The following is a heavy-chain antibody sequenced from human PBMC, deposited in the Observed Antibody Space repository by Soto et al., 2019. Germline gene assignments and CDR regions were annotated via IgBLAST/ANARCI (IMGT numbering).Heavy chain of an antibody. D-gene: IGHD1-26*01. V-gene: IGHV3-11*01. CDR2: ISTSGSST. CDR3: ANLAKNYYHYMDV. Sequence: GGSLRLSCAASGFSFSDYYMSWIRQEPGKGLEWVSLISTSGSSTDYADSVKGRFTISRDNAKNSLSLQMNSLRAEDTAVYYCANLAKNYYHYMDVWGKGTTVTVSS. CDR1: GFSFSDYY. J-gene: IGHJ6*03.